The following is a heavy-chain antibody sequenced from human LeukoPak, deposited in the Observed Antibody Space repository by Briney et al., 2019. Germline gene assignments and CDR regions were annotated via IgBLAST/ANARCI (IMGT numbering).Heavy chain of an antibody. CDR3: ARAPPPLWEHRYYGMDV. J-gene: IGHJ6*02. CDR1: GGTFSSYA. V-gene: IGHV1-69*13. Sequence: GASVKVSCKASGGTFSSYAISWVRQAPGQGLEWMGGIIPIFGTANYAQKFQGRVTITADESTSTAYMELSSLRSEDTAVYYCARAPPPLWEHRYYGMDVWGQGTTVTVSS. CDR2: IIPIFGTA. D-gene: IGHD1-26*01.